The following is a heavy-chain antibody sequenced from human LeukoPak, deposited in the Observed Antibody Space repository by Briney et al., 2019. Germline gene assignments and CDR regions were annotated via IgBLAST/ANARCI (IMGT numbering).Heavy chain of an antibody. CDR3: AREEMVRGQVPLDY. Sequence: WASVKVSCKASGGTFSSYAISWVRQAPGQGLEWMGGIIPIFGTANYAQKFQGRVTITADESTSTAYMELSSLRSEDTAVYYCAREEMVRGQVPLDYWGQGPLVTVSS. J-gene: IGHJ4*02. V-gene: IGHV1-69*01. CDR1: GGTFSSYA. D-gene: IGHD3-10*01. CDR2: IIPIFGTA.